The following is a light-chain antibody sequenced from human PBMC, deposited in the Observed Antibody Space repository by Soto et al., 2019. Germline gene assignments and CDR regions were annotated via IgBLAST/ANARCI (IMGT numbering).Light chain of an antibody. CDR3: QQYYSYWT. V-gene: IGKV1-5*01. CDR1: QTISIW. Sequence: DIQMTQSPSTLSASVGDRVTITCRASQTISIWLAWYQQKPGKAPKLLIYDASSLEGGVPSRFSGSGSGTEFTLTLISLQPADFETYHCQQYYSYWTFGQGTKVEIK. CDR2: DAS. J-gene: IGKJ1*01.